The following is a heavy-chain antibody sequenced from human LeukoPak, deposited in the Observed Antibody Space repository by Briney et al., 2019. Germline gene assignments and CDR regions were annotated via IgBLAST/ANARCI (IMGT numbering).Heavy chain of an antibody. J-gene: IGHJ4*02. CDR1: GYTFTSYG. V-gene: IGHV1-18*01. CDR3: ARDGKYCSSTSCYSPMDY. CDR2: ISAYNGNT. D-gene: IGHD2-2*01. Sequence: PRASVKVSCKASGYTFTSYGISWVRQAPGQVLEWMGWISAYNGNTNYAQKLQGRVTMTTDTSTSTAYMELRSLRSDDTAVYYCARDGKYCSSTSCYSPMDYWGQGTLVTVSS.